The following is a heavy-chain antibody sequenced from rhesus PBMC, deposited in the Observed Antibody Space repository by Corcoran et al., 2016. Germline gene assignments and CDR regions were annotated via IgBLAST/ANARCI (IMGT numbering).Heavy chain of an antibody. D-gene: IGHD5-24*01. J-gene: IGHJ4*01. CDR1: GVSLSSYG. CDR2: ISSDGSST. CDR3: ASGRRYSGYSYYFDY. V-gene: IGHV3-119*01. Sequence: EVQLAESGGGLVQPGGSLRLSCAASGVSLSSYGMYRVRQAPGKGLEWVSRISSDGSSTSYADSVKGRFTISRENAKNSLYLQMNSLRAEDTAVYYCASGRRYSGYSYYFDYWGQGVLVTVSS.